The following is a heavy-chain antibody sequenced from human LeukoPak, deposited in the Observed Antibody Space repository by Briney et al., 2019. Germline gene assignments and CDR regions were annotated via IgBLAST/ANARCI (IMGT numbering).Heavy chain of an antibody. CDR3: ARNAWTMVRGVMRDY. J-gene: IGHJ4*02. D-gene: IGHD3-10*01. CDR2: IYYSGST. V-gene: IGHV4-39*07. Sequence: SETLSLTCTVSGGSISSNSYYWGWIRQPPGKGLEWIGSIYYSGSTYYNPSLKSRVTISVDTSKNQFSLKLSSVTAADTAVYYCARNAWTMVRGVMRDYWGQGTLVTVSS. CDR1: GGSISSNSYY.